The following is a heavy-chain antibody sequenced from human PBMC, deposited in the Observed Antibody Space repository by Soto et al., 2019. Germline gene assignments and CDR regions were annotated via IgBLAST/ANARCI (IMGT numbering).Heavy chain of an antibody. CDR1: GFIFGTHS. J-gene: IGHJ4*02. CDR3: ARVLTGTAYSFDD. CDR2: ISSSSRYI. V-gene: IGHV3-21*04. Sequence: EVQLVESGGGLVKPGGALRRSCAAAGFIFGTHSMNWVRQAPGKGLQWVSSISSSSRYIYYADSVRGRFTISRDNANNSLYLQMNSLRAEDTAVYYCARVLTGTAYSFDDWGQGTLVTVSS. D-gene: IGHD1-7*01.